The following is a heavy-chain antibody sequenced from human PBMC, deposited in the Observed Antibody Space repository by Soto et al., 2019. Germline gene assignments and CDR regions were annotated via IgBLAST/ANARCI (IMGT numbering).Heavy chain of an antibody. CDR2: ISGGGDAI. CDR1: GFTFGSYS. J-gene: IGHJ5*02. V-gene: IGHV3-23*01. CDR3: AKGARLNWFDP. Sequence: AGGSLRLSCVASGFTFGSYSMSWVRQAPGNGLEWVSSISGGGDAIYYADSVKGRFTISRDNSKNTLYLQMNSLRAEDTAVYFCAKGARLNWFDPWGQGTLVTVSS. D-gene: IGHD6-6*01.